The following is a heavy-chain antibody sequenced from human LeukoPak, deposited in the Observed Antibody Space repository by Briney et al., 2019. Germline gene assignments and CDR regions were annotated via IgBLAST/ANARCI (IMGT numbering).Heavy chain of an antibody. J-gene: IGHJ5*02. CDR3: ARGLHWFDP. V-gene: IGHV4-39*07. CDR2: IYYSGST. CDR1: GGSISSSSYY. Sequence: SETLSLTCTVSGGSISSSSYYWGWIRQPPGKGLEWIESIYYSGSTYYNPSLKSRVTISVDTSKNQFSLKLSSVTAADTAVYYCARGLHWFDPWGQGTLVTVSS.